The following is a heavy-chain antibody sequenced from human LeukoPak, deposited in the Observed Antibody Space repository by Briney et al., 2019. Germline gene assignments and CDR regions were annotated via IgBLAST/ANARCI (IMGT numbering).Heavy chain of an antibody. Sequence: GGSLRLSCAASRFPFSNYWMSWVRQAPGKGLEWVANINQDGSEKFYVDSVKGRFTISRDNAKNSLHLQFNSLRAEDTAVYYCARGRASGYCSGGGCYGYFDYWGQGTLVIVSS. CDR2: INQDGSEK. CDR1: RFPFSNYW. J-gene: IGHJ4*02. D-gene: IGHD2-15*01. V-gene: IGHV3-7*01. CDR3: ARGRASGYCSGGGCYGYFDY.